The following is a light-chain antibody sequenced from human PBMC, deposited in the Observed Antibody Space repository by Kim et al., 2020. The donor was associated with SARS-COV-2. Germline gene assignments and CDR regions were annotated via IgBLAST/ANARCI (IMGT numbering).Light chain of an antibody. CDR3: QQYGSSQT. Sequence: EIVLTQSPGTLSLSPGERATLSCRASQSVSSSYLAWYQQKPGQAPRLLIYGASSRATGIPYRFSGSGSGTDFTLTISRLEPEDFAVYYCQQYGSSQTFGQGTKVDSK. CDR2: GAS. CDR1: QSVSSSY. J-gene: IGKJ1*01. V-gene: IGKV3-20*01.